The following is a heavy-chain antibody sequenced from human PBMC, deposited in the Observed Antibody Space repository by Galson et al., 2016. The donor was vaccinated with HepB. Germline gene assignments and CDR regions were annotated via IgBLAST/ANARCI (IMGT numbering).Heavy chain of an antibody. J-gene: IGHJ4*02. CDR1: GFTFSSYD. D-gene: IGHD4-11*01. CDR2: LSSSSGSL. V-gene: IGHV3-21*04. Sequence: SLRLSCAASGFTFSSYDMNWVRQAPGKGLEWVPSLSSSSGSLYYADSVKGRFTISRDKAKNSLFLQMDSLRAEDTAIYYCARVDYSGHYWGQGALVTVSS. CDR3: ARVDYSGHY.